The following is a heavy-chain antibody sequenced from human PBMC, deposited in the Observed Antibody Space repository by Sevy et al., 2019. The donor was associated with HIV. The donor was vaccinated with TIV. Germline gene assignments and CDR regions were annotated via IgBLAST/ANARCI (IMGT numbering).Heavy chain of an antibody. J-gene: IGHJ3*02. CDR3: AKDPVGRYDAFDI. Sequence: GGSLSLSCAASGFTFSSYAMSWVRQAPGKGLEWVSAISGSGGSTYYADSVKGRFTISRDNSKNTLYLQMNSLRAEDTAVYYCAKDPVGRYDAFDIWGQGTMVTVSS. CDR2: ISGSGGST. V-gene: IGHV3-23*01. CDR1: GFTFSSYA.